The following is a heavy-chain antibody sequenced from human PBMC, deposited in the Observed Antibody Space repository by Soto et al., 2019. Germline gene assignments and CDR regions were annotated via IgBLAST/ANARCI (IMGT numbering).Heavy chain of an antibody. V-gene: IGHV4-34*01. CDR2: INHSGST. D-gene: IGHD6-13*01. CDR3: ARGWAASGEMAEHFQY. CDR1: GGSFSGYY. J-gene: IGHJ1*01. Sequence: QVQLQQWGAGLLKPSETLSLTCAVYGGSFSGYYWSWIRQPPGKGLEWIGEINHSGSTNYNPALKSRVTISXXTXKXXFSLKLRSVTAADTAVYYCARGWAASGEMAEHFQYWGQGTRVTVSS.